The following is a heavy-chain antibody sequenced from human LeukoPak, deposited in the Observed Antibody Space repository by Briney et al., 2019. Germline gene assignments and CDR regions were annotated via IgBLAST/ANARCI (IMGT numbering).Heavy chain of an antibody. CDR3: ARDRMVRGVISYDY. CDR2: INHSGST. CDR1: GGSFSGYY. J-gene: IGHJ4*02. D-gene: IGHD3-10*01. Sequence: SETLSPTCAVYGGSFSGYYWSWIRQPPGKGLEWIGEINHSGSTNYNPSLKSRVTISVDTSKNQFSLKLSSVTAADTAVYYCARDRMVRGVISYDYWGQGTLVTVSS. V-gene: IGHV4-34*01.